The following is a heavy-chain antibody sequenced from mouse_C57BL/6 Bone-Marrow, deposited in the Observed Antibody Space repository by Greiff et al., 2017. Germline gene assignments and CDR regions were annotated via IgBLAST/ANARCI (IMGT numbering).Heavy chain of an antibody. V-gene: IGHV6-6*01. D-gene: IGHD1-1*01. CDR1: GFTFSDAW. CDR2: IRNKANNHAT. J-gene: IGHJ4*01. CDR3: TLYGSSYWYAMDY. Sequence: EVQLVESGGGLVQPGGSMKLSCAASGFTFSDAWMDWVRQSPEKGLEWVAEIRNKANNHATYYAESVKGRFTISRDDSKSSVYLQMNSLRAEDTCIYYRTLYGSSYWYAMDYWGQGTSVTVSS.